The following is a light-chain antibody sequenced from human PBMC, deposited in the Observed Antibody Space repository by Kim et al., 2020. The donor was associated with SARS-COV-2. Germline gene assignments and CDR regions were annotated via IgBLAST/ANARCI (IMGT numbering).Light chain of an antibody. CDR1: QTVNSY. CDR2: EKS. J-gene: IGKJ4*01. CDR3: QQRDDCGA. Sequence: SVSPEERPTLSCRASQTVNSYLAWYQQKPGQAPRLLIYEKSKRATGIPARFSGSGSGTDFTLTISSLEPEDFAIYYFQQRDDCGAFGGGTKVDIK. V-gene: IGKV3-11*01.